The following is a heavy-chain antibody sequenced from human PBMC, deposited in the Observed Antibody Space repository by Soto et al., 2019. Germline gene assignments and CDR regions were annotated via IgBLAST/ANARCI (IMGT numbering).Heavy chain of an antibody. D-gene: IGHD3-10*01. V-gene: IGHV3-66*01. J-gene: IGHJ3*02. Sequence: EVQLVESGGGLVQPGGSLRLSCAASELTVNNNYMSWVRQAPGKGLEWVSFIYSGDTTYYADSVKGRFTISRDNSKNTLYLQRNSLRAEDTVLYCWGSFGGSRYAFDIGGQGTMVTVSS. CDR1: ELTVNNNY. CDR2: IYSGDTT. CDR3: GSFGGSRYAFDI.